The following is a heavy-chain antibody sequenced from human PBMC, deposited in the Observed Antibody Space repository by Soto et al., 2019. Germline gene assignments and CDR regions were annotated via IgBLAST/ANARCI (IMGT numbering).Heavy chain of an antibody. J-gene: IGHJ6*02. CDR3: ARHSLIVTPLYVIDV. CDR1: GYTFTNYW. V-gene: IGHV5-51*01. Sequence: PGESLKISCKGSGYTFTNYWIGWVRQLPGAGLEWMGIIYPSDYETRYSPSFQGHVTISADKSISTSYLQWSSLKASDSAMYYCARHSLIVTPLYVIDVWGQGTTVTVSS. CDR2: IYPSDYET. D-gene: IGHD1-26*01.